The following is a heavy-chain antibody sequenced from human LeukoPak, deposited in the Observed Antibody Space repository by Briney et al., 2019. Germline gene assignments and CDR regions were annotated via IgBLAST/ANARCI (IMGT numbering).Heavy chain of an antibody. J-gene: IGHJ4*02. Sequence: SETLSLTCTVSGVSISSYYWSWIRQPPGKGLEWIGYIYYSGSTNYNPSLKSRVTISVGTSKKQFSLKLSSVTAADPAVYYCARDVSPIYWGQGTLVTVSS. CDR1: GVSISSYY. CDR3: ARDVSPIY. CDR2: IYYSGST. D-gene: IGHD2/OR15-2a*01. V-gene: IGHV4-59*01.